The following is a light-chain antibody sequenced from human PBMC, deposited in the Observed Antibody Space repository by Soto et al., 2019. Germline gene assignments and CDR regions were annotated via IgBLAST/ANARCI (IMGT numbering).Light chain of an antibody. CDR3: QEYSNWWT. J-gene: IGKJ1*01. CDR1: ESVGRN. V-gene: IGKV3-15*01. Sequence: TVMTQSPASLSVSPGERATLSCRASESVGRNVAWYQHKPGQAPRLLIYGASTRATGVPARFSGSASGTEFTLTISSLQSEDSAVYYCQEYSNWWTFGQGTKIEIK. CDR2: GAS.